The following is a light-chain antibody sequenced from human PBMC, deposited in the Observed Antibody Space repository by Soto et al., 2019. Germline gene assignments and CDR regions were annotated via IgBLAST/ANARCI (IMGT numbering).Light chain of an antibody. CDR2: EVS. CDR3: TSHTASSTWV. Sequence: QSALTQPASVSGSPGQSITISCTGTSSDVGDYNYVSWYQQHPGKAPKLMIYEVSRRPSGVSNRFSGSKSANTASLTISGLQAEDEADYYCTSHTASSTWVFGGGTQLTVL. CDR1: SSDVGDYNY. V-gene: IGLV2-14*01. J-gene: IGLJ3*02.